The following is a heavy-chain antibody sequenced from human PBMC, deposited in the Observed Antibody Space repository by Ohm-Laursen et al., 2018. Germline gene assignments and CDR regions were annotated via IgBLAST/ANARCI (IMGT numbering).Heavy chain of an antibody. CDR1: GYTFTGYY. CDR2: MNPNSGNT. CDR3: ARASQSDYYGMDV. V-gene: IGHV1-8*02. Sequence: ASVKVSCKASGYTFTGYYMHWVRQAPGQGLEWMGWMNPNSGNTGYAQKFQGRVTMTRNTSISTAYMELSSLRSEDTAVYYCARASQSDYYGMDVWGQGTTVTVSS. J-gene: IGHJ6*02.